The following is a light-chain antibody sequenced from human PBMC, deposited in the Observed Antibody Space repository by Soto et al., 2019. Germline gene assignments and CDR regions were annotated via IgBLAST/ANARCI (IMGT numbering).Light chain of an antibody. J-gene: IGKJ2*01. V-gene: IGKV1-5*03. CDR3: QQYNSYPYT. CDR2: KAS. CDR1: QSISSW. Sequence: DIQMTQSPSTLSASVGDRVTIPCRASQSISSWLAWYQQKPGKAPKLLIYKASSLESGVPSRFSGSGSGTEFTLTISSLQPEDFATYYCQQYNSYPYTFGQGTKLEIK.